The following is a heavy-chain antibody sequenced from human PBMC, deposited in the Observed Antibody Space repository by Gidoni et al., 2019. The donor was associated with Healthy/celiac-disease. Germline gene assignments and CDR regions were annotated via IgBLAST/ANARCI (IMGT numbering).Heavy chain of an antibody. V-gene: IGHV3-30*01. CDR3: AIVAGTFLNGYYYYGMDV. CDR1: GFTFSSYA. CDR2: ISYDGSNK. Sequence: QVQLVESGGGVVQPGRSLRLSCAASGFTFSSYAMHWVRQAPGKGLEWVAVISYDGSNKYYADSVKGRFTISRDNSKNTLYLQMNSLRAEDTAVYYCAIVAGTFLNGYYYYGMDVWGQGTTVTVSS. J-gene: IGHJ6*02. D-gene: IGHD6-13*01.